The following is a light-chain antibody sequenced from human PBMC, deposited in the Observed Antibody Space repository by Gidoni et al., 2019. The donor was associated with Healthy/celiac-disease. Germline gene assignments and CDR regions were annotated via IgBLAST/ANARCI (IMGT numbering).Light chain of an antibody. CDR1: QDISNY. CDR2: DAS. J-gene: IGKJ4*01. V-gene: IGKV1-33*01. Sequence: DSQMTLSPSSLSASVGDRDTITCQASQDISNYLNWYQQKPGKAPKLLIYDASKLETGVPSRFSGSGSGKDFTFTISSLQPEDIATYYCQQYDNLPLTFGGGTKVEIK. CDR3: QQYDNLPLT.